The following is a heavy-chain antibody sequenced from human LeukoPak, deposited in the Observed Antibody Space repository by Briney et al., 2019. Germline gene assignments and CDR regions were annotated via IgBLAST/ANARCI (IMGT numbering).Heavy chain of an antibody. J-gene: IGHJ4*02. Sequence: SETLSLTCTVSGYSISSGYYWGWIRQPPGKGLEWIGSIHHSGSTYYNPSLKSRVTISVDTSKNQFSLKLSSVTAADTAVYYCARGYYGSGPPYSWGQGTLVTVSS. D-gene: IGHD3-10*01. CDR3: ARGYYGSGPPYS. CDR2: IHHSGST. V-gene: IGHV4-38-2*02. CDR1: GYSISSGYY.